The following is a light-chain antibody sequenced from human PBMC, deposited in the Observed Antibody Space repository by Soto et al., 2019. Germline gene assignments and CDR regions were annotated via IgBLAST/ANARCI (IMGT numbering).Light chain of an antibody. CDR1: QSISSW. CDR3: QQYNSYSWT. CDR2: DAS. Sequence: DIQMTQSPSTLSAPVGDRGTITCRASQSISSWLAWYKQKPGKAPKLLIYDASSLESGVPSRFSGSGSGTEFTLTISSLQPDDFATYYCQQYNSYSWTLGQGAKGDIK. J-gene: IGKJ1*01. V-gene: IGKV1-5*01.